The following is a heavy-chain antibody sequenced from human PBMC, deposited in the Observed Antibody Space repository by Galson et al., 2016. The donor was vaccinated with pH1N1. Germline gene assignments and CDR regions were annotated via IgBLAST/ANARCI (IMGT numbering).Heavy chain of an antibody. V-gene: IGHV3-7*01. D-gene: IGHD4-11*01. CDR1: GFVFRNYW. CDR3: VRDGADSNYVAGTDYYYYFMDV. J-gene: IGHJ6*03. CDR2: IKGDGSEK. Sequence: SLRLSCAASGFVFRNYWMTWARQAPGKGLEWVANIKGDGSEKNYVDSVKGRFAISRDNAKNSVFLQMNSLRAEYTAIYYCVRDGADSNYVAGTDYYYYFMDVWGKGTTVTVSS.